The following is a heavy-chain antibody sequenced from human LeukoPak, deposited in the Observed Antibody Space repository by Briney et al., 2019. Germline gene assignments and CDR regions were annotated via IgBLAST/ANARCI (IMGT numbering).Heavy chain of an antibody. Sequence: GGSLRLSCAASGFTVSSNYMSWVRQAPGKGLEWVSVIYSGGSTYYADSVKGRFTISRDNSKNTLYLQMSGLRAEDTAVYYCAKTRSWLNELDYWGQGTLATVSS. J-gene: IGHJ4*02. V-gene: IGHV3-66*01. D-gene: IGHD6-13*01. CDR3: AKTRSWLNELDY. CDR2: IYSGGST. CDR1: GFTVSSNY.